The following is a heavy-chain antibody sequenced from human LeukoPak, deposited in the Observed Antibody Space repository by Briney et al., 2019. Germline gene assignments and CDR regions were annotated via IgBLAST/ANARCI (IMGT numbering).Heavy chain of an antibody. Sequence: GGSLRLSCAASGFTFSDYYMSWIRQAPGKGLEWVSYISSSGSTIYYADSVKGRFTISRDNAKNSLYLQMSSLRAEDTAVYYCARVMAVAGTWSDYWGQGTLVTVSS. CDR1: GFTFSDYY. D-gene: IGHD6-19*01. CDR3: ARVMAVAGTWSDY. V-gene: IGHV3-11*01. J-gene: IGHJ4*02. CDR2: ISSSGSTI.